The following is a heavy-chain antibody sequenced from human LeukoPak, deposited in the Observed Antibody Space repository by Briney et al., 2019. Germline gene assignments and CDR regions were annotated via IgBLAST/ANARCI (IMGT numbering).Heavy chain of an antibody. J-gene: IGHJ4*02. D-gene: IGHD1-26*01. V-gene: IGHV3-30*02. CDR3: AKLGGGY. Sequence: GSLRLSCAASGFIFSSDGMHWVRQAPGKGLEWVTYIVYDGSNKYYADSVKGRFTISRDNSKNTLYLQMNSLRAEDTAVYYCAKLGGGYWGQGTLVTVSS. CDR2: IVYDGSNK. CDR1: GFIFSSDG.